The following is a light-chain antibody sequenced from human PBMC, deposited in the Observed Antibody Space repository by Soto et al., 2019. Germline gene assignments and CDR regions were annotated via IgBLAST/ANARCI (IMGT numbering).Light chain of an antibody. CDR1: SSDVGAYKY. CDR2: RND. J-gene: IGLJ1*01. Sequence: QSVLTQPASVSGSPGQSVTISCTGTSSDVGAYKYVFWYQQLPGAAPKLLIFRNDQRPPGVPDRFSASKSGTSASLAISGLRSEDEADYYCAAWDDSLSGYVFGNGTKVTVL. CDR3: AAWDDSLSGYV. V-gene: IGLV1-47*01.